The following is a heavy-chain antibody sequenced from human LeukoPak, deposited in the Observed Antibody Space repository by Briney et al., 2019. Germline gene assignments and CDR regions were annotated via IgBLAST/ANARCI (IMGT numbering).Heavy chain of an antibody. CDR3: AKDGASEDDVRRNSYYLES. CDR1: GFTFNIYA. J-gene: IGHJ4*02. D-gene: IGHD1-1*01. CDR2: VSGTFRNT. Sequence: GGSLRLSCAASGFTFNIYAMNWVRQAPGKGLEWVCAVSGTFRNTWFAHSVKGHFSISRDISKDTLYLQINSLRVEDTAVYYCAKDGASEDDVRRNSYYLESWGQGTQVTVSS. V-gene: IGHV3-23*01.